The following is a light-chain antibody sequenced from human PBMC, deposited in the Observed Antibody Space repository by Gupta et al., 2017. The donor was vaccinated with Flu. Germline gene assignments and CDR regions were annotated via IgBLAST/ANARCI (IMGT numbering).Light chain of an antibody. CDR3: SAWDSSLNEAV. CDR2: RNN. V-gene: IGLV10-54*04. J-gene: IGLJ3*02. CDR1: SNNVGNHG. Sequence: QAGLTQPPSTSKGLTQTATPTCTGNSNNVGNHGAAWLQQHQGHPPKVLSDRNNNRPSGISERFSASRSGNTASLTITGLQPEDEADYYCSAWDSSLNEAVFGGGTKVTVL.